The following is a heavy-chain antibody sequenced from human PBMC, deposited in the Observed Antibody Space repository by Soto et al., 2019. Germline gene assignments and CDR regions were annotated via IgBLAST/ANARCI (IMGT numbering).Heavy chain of an antibody. Sequence: QVQVVESGGGVVQPGRSLRLSCAASGFTFSSYGMHWVRQAPGKGLEWVAVIWYDGRNKYYADSVKGRFTISRDNSKNTLCLQMIGLRAVGTAMYYCATDHAEYFTGGSCEWFVPWGQGTLVTVSS. V-gene: IGHV3-33*01. CDR3: ATDHAEYFTGGSCEWFVP. CDR1: GFTFSSYG. CDR2: IWYDGRNK. J-gene: IGHJ5*02. D-gene: IGHD2-15*01.